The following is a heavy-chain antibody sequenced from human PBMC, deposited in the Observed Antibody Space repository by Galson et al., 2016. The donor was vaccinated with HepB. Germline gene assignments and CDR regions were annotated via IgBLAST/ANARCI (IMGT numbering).Heavy chain of an antibody. D-gene: IGHD6-19*01. CDR3: AKKLRAADSSGWQNYFDP. Sequence: SLRLSCAASGFSFRSYGMSWVRQAPGKGLEWVSAICPSGETAYYADSEKGRFAFSRDNSKNTLLLQMNSLRVEDTALYYGAKKLRAADSSGWQNYFDPWGHGTLVTVSS. CDR1: GFSFRSYG. CDR2: ICPSGETA. V-gene: IGHV3-23*01. J-gene: IGHJ5*02.